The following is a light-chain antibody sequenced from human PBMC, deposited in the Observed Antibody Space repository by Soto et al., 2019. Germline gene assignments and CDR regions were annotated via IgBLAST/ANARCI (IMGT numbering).Light chain of an antibody. J-gene: IGLJ1*01. CDR1: SSDVGGFNY. CDR3: NSYTSSSTYV. V-gene: IGLV2-14*03. CDR2: DVT. Sequence: QSALTQPASVSGSPGQSITISCTGTSSDVGGFNYVSWYQQHPGKAPKLMIYDVTNRPSGVSFRFSGSKSGNTASLTISGLQAEYEYDYYFNSYTSSSTYVFGTGTKLTVL.